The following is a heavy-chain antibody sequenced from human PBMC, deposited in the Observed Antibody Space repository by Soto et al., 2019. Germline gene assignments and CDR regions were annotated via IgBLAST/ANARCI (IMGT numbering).Heavy chain of an antibody. J-gene: IGHJ6*02. Sequence: GGSLRLSCAASGFTFSSYAMHWVRQAPGEGQGLRRGLEWISIIYSAGNTYYADSVKGRFTISRDNSKNTLYLQMNSLGAEDTAVYYCARDFVVGGPTINYYYGMDVWGQGTTVTVS. D-gene: IGHD1-26*01. CDR2: IYSAGNT. CDR1: GFTFSSYA. CDR3: ARDFVVGGPTINYYYGMDV. V-gene: IGHV3-66*01.